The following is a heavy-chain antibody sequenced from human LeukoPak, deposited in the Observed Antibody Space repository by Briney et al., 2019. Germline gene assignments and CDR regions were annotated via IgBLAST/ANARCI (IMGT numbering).Heavy chain of an antibody. V-gene: IGHV3-7*01. CDR2: MNQDRSEK. Sequence: GGSLRLSCVVSGLTSTKYWINWVRQAPGKGLEWVANMNQDRSEKYYVDYVKGRFTISRDNTDNSLCLQMNSLRDEDTAVYYCVLESYAFQGANSFDIWGQGTMVTVSS. CDR1: GLTSTKYW. J-gene: IGHJ3*02. D-gene: IGHD3-16*01. CDR3: VLESYAFQGANSFDI.